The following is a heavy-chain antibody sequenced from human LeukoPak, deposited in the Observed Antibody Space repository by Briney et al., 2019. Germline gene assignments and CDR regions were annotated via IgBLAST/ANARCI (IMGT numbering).Heavy chain of an antibody. V-gene: IGHV3-53*01. CDR1: GFTFSTNY. D-gene: IGHD3-22*01. CDR2: IYSGGSP. CDR3: ARDLNYYDSSGYGH. Sequence: PGGSLRLSCAASGFTFSTNYMSWVRQAPGKGLEWVSVIYSGGSPYYADSVKGRFTIFRDNSKNTLYLQMNSLRAEDTAVYYCARDLNYYDSSGYGHWGQGTLVTVSS. J-gene: IGHJ4*02.